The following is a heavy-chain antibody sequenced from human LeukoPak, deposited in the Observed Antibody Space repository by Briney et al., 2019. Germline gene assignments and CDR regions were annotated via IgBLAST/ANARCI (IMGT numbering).Heavy chain of an antibody. D-gene: IGHD4/OR15-4a*01. V-gene: IGHV3-23*01. J-gene: IGHJ1*01. CDR3: AEDAFSWVLTHAEYFQH. CDR1: GFTFSSYA. CDR2: ISGSGGST. Sequence: GGSLRLSCAASGFTFSSYAMSWVRQAPGKGLEWVSAISGSGGSTYYADSVKGRFTISRDNSKNTLYLQMNSLRAEDTAVYYCAEDAFSWVLTHAEYFQHWGQGTLVTVSS.